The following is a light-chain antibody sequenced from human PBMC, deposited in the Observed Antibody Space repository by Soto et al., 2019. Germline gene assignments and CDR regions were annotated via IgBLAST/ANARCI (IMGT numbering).Light chain of an antibody. J-gene: IGLJ1*01. Sequence: QSALTQPRSVSGSPGQSVTISCSGTSSDVGGYNYVSWYQQHPGKAPKLMIYDVNKRPSGVPDRFSGSKSGNTASLTITGLQAEYEADYYCCSYAGSLYVFGTGTKVTVL. V-gene: IGLV2-11*01. CDR1: SSDVGGYNY. CDR3: CSYAGSLYV. CDR2: DVN.